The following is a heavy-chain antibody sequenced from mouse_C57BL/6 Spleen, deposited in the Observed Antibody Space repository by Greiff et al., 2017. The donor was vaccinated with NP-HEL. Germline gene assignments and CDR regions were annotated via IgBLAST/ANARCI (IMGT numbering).Heavy chain of an antibody. Sequence: EVQLQQSGPELVKPGASVKISCKASGYTFTDYYMNWVKQSHGKSLEWIGDINPNNGGTSYNQKFKGKATLTVDKSSSTAYMELRSLTSEDSAVYYCASTGYGSSYYYAMDYWGQGTSVTVSS. D-gene: IGHD1-1*01. CDR1: GYTFTDYY. CDR3: ASTGYGSSYYYAMDY. CDR2: INPNNGGT. V-gene: IGHV1-26*01. J-gene: IGHJ4*01.